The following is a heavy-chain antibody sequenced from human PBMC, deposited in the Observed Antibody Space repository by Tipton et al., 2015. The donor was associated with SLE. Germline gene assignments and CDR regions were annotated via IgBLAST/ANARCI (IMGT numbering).Heavy chain of an antibody. D-gene: IGHD5-18*01. CDR1: GGSFSGYY. V-gene: IGHV4-34*01. CDR3: ARGPVDTAIRPTHPDY. Sequence: LRLSCAVYGGSFSGYYWSWIRQPPGKGLEWIGEINHSGSTNYNPSLKSRVTISVDTSKNQFSLKLSSVTAADTAVYYCARGPVDTAIRPTHPDYWGQGTLVTVSS. CDR2: INHSGST. J-gene: IGHJ4*02.